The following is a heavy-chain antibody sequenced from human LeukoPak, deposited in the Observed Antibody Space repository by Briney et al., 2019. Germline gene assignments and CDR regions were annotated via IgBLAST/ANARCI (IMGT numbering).Heavy chain of an antibody. D-gene: IGHD6-6*01. Sequence: PSETLSLTCIVSGGSITTYYWSWVRQAPGKGLEWVSAISGSGGSTYYADSVKGRFTISRDNSKNTLYLQMNSLRAEDTAVYYCAKSRVSCYFDYWGQGTLVTVSS. CDR1: GGSITTYY. V-gene: IGHV3-23*01. CDR2: ISGSGGST. CDR3: AKSRVSCYFDY. J-gene: IGHJ4*02.